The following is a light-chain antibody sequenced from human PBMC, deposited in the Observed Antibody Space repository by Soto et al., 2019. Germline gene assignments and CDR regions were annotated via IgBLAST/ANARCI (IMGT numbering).Light chain of an antibody. V-gene: IGLV2-14*03. CDR1: SSDIGAYNW. CDR3: SSYTRSDTYV. CDR2: DVS. Sequence: QSVLTQHASVSGSPGQSIAISCTGTSSDIGAYNWVSWYQQHPGKAPKLMIYDVSYRPSGVSTRFSGSISGNTASLTISGLQAEDEDVYYCSSYTRSDTYVFGSGTKLTVL. J-gene: IGLJ1*01.